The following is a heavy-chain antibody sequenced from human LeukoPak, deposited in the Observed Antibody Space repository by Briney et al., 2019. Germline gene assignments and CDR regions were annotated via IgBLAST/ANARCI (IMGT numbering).Heavy chain of an antibody. D-gene: IGHD5-24*01. CDR2: INPNSGGT. CDR3: ARDNRTAWVQSSGHDY. Sequence: ASVKVSCKASGYTFTGYYMHWVRQAPGQGLEWMGWINPNSGGTNYAQKFQGRVTMTRDTSVSTAYMELNRLRSDDTAVYYCARDNRTAWVQSSGHDYWGQGTLVTVSS. V-gene: IGHV1-2*02. CDR1: GYTFTGYY. J-gene: IGHJ4*02.